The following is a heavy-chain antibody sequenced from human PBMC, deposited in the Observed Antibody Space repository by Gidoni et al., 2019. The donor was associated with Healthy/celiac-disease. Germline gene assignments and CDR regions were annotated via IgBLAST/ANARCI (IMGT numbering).Heavy chain of an antibody. J-gene: IGHJ4*02. D-gene: IGHD3-10*01. CDR2: ISSSSSYL. V-gene: IGHV3-21*01. CDR3: ARWCLGGYGSSFDY. CDR1: GFTFRRYS. Sequence: EVQLVESGGGLVKPGGSLRLSCAASGFTFRRYSMNWVGQAPGKGLEWVSSISSSSSYLYYADAVKGRFTISRDNAKNSLYLQMNSLRAEDTAVYYCARWCLGGYGSSFDYWGQGTLVTVSS.